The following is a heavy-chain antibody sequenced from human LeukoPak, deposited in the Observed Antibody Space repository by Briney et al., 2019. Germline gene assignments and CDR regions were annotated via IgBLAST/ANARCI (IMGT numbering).Heavy chain of an antibody. V-gene: IGHV4-34*01. CDR2: INHSGST. D-gene: IGHD2-8*01. J-gene: IGHJ5*02. CDR3: ARGNIVLMVYARGYWFDP. Sequence: PSETLSLTCAVYGGSFSGYYWSWIRQPPGKGLEWIGEINHSGSTNYNPSLKSRVTISVDTSKNQFSLKLSSVTAADTAVYYCARGNIVLMVYARGYWFDPWGQGTLVTVSS. CDR1: GGSFSGYY.